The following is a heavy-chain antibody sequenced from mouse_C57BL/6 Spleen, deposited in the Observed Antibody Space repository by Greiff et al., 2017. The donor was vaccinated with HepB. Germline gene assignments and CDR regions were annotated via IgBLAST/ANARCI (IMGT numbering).Heavy chain of an antibody. Sequence: VQLQQSGAELVRPGASVTLSCKASGYTFTDYEMHWVKQTPVHGLEWIGAIDPETGGTAYNQKFKGKAILTADKSSSTAYMELRSLTSEDSAVYYCTRCYYGSSYGRYFDVWGTGTTVTVSS. V-gene: IGHV1-15*01. CDR1: GYTFTDYE. J-gene: IGHJ1*03. CDR3: TRCYYGSSYGRYFDV. D-gene: IGHD1-1*01. CDR2: IDPETGGT.